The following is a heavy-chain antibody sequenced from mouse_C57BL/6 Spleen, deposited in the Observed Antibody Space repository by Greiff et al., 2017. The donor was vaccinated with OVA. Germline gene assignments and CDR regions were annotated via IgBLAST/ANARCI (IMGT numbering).Heavy chain of an antibody. V-gene: IGHV1-72*01. CDR2: IDPTSGGT. CDR1: GYTFTSYW. Sequence: QVQLQQSGAELVKPGASVKLSCKASGYTFTSYWMHWVKQRPGRGLEWIGRIDPTSGGTKYNQKFKSKATLTVDKPSTTAYMHLSSLTSEDPAVFDCARLYITTVVATVFDYWGQGTTLTVSS. CDR3: ARLYITTVVATVFDY. J-gene: IGHJ2*01. D-gene: IGHD1-1*01.